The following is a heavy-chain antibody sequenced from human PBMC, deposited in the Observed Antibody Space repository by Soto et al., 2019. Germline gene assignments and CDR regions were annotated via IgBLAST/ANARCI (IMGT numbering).Heavy chain of an antibody. D-gene: IGHD5-12*01. Sequence: GASVKVSCKTSGYTFTNYGITWVRQAPGQGLEWMGWISAYNGNTNYAQSFQGRVTMTTATSTSTAYMELRSLRSEDTAVYYCARDRAPSGYELDYWGQGTLVTVSS. J-gene: IGHJ4*02. V-gene: IGHV1-18*01. CDR2: ISAYNGNT. CDR3: ARDRAPSGYELDY. CDR1: GYTFTNYG.